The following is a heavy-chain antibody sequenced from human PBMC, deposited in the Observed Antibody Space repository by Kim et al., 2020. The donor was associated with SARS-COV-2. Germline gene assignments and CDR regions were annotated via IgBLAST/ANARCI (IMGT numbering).Heavy chain of an antibody. CDR2: ISAYNGNT. J-gene: IGHJ6*02. V-gene: IGHV1-18*01. Sequence: ASVKVSCKASGYTFTSYGISWVRQAPGQGLEWMGWISAYNGNTNYAQKLQGRVTMTTDTSTSTAYMELRSLGSDDTAVYYCARDSYYDILTGYYNVDYYYGMDVWGQGTTVTVSS. D-gene: IGHD3-9*01. CDR3: ARDSYYDILTGYYNVDYYYGMDV. CDR1: GYTFTSYG.